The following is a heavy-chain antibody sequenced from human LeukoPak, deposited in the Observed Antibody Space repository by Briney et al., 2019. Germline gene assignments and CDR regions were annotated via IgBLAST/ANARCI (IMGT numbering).Heavy chain of an antibody. D-gene: IGHD4-17*01. CDR2: ISSSSSYI. V-gene: IGHV3-21*01. CDR3: ARVTADYGDYHDAFDI. CDR1: GFTFSSYS. Sequence: PGGSLRLSCAASGFTFSSYSMSWVRQAPGKGLEWVSSISSSSSYIYYADSVKGRFTISRDNAKNSLYLQMNSLRAEDTAVYYCARVTADYGDYHDAFDIWGQGTMVTVSS. J-gene: IGHJ3*02.